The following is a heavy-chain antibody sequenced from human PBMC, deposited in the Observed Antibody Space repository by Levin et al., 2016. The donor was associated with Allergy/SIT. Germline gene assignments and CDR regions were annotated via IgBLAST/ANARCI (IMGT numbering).Heavy chain of an antibody. CDR2: MNPSSAYT. CDR1: GYTFTSSD. Sequence: ASVKVSCKASGYTFTSSDLHWVRQPTGQELQWMGWMNPSSAYTAYAQNFQGRVTMTRDTSISTAYMELSSLRSEDTAVYYCARAPRGLYYYDSSGYYGLDAFDIWGQGTMVTVSS. D-gene: IGHD3-22*01. J-gene: IGHJ3*02. V-gene: IGHV1-8*01. CDR3: ARAPRGLYYYDSSGYYGLDAFDI.